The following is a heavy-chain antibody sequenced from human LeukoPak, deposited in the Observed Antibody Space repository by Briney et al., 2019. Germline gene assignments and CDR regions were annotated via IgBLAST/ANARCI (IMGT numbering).Heavy chain of an antibody. J-gene: IGHJ4*02. CDR1: GFTFRSYA. CDR2: ISFDGNVK. V-gene: IGHV3-30-3*02. Sequence: GRSLRLSCAASGFTFRSYAIHWVRQAPGKGLEWVTFISFDGNVKYYADSVKGRFTISRDNSKNTLYLQMNSLRAEDTAVYYCAKKLLWFGESYFDYWGQGTLVTVSS. D-gene: IGHD3-10*01. CDR3: AKKLLWFGESYFDY.